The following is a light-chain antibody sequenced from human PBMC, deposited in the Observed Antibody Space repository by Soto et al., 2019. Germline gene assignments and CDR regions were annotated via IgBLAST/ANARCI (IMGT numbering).Light chain of an antibody. CDR3: QQYYSTPRT. J-gene: IGKJ1*01. CDR2: WAS. V-gene: IGKV4-1*01. Sequence: DIVMTQSPDSLAVSLGERATIKCKSSQSVLYSSNNKNYLAWYHQKPGQPPKLLIYWASTRESGVPDRFSGSGSGTDFTLTISSLQAEDVAVYYCQQYYSTPRTFGQGTKVEIK. CDR1: QSVLYSSNNKNY.